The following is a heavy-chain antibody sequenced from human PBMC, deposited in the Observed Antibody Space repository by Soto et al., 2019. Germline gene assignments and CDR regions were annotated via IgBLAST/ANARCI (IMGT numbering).Heavy chain of an antibody. CDR3: ARGGDYHG. CDR1: SGSFSGYY. Sequence: QVQLQQWGAGLLKPSETLSLTCAVYSGSFSGYYWSWIRQPPGKGLEWIGEINPRGSPNHNPSLKSRVPISGAPFQNQSSLKVTAVTAADTAVYYCARGGDYHGWDQGLMVIVSS. J-gene: IGHJ4*02. V-gene: IGHV4-34*01. CDR2: INPRGSP. D-gene: IGHD4-17*01.